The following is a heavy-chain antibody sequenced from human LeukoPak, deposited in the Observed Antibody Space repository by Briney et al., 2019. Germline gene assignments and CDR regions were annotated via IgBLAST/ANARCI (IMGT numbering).Heavy chain of an antibody. D-gene: IGHD6-13*01. Sequence: SETLSLTCTVSGGSISSYYWSWVRQPPGKGLEWIGYIYYSGSTNYNPSLKSRVTISVDTSKNQFSLKLSSVTAADTAVYYCARGPSIAAAGYFDYWGQGTLVTVSS. J-gene: IGHJ4*02. CDR2: IYYSGST. CDR3: ARGPSIAAAGYFDY. CDR1: GGSISSYY. V-gene: IGHV4-59*01.